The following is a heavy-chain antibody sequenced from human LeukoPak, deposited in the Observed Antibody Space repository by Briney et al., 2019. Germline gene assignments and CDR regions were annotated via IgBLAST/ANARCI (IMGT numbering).Heavy chain of an antibody. J-gene: IGHJ4*02. V-gene: IGHV1-69*13. D-gene: IGHD3-22*01. CDR2: IIPIFGTA. CDR3: AIGTYYYDSSGYDYFDY. CDR1: VGTFTSYA. Sequence: ASVKVSCKASVGTFTSYAISWVRQAPGQGLEWMGGIIPIFGTANHAEKFEGRVTITADESTSTAYMEMSSLRSEDTAVYYCAIGTYYYDSSGYDYFDYWGQGTLVTVSS.